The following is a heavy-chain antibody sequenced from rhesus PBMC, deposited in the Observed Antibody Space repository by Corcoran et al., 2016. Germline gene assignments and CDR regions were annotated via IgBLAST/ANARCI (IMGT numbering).Heavy chain of an antibody. V-gene: IGHV4S10*01. D-gene: IGHD1-38*01. CDR3: ARELTWFFDY. J-gene: IGHJ4*01. CDR1: GGSISDSYR. Sequence: QVQLQESGPGVVKPSETLSLTCAVSGGSISDSYRWSWIRQPPGKGLEWIGYIYGSSTSTNYNPSLKSRVTISKATAKNQFSLKLSSVTAADTAVYYCARELTWFFDYWGQGVLVTVSS. CDR2: IYGSSTST.